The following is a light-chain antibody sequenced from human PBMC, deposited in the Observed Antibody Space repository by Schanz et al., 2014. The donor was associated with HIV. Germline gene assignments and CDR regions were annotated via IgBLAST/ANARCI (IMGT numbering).Light chain of an antibody. CDR3: QQYGSFFS. CDR2: GAS. Sequence: EIVLTQSPGTLSVSPGERATLSCRASQSISSNLAWYQQKPGQSPRLLIYGASTRATAIPDRFSGSGSGTDFSLTISRLEPEDFAVYYCQQYGSFFSFGGGTKVEIK. CDR1: QSISSN. V-gene: IGKV3-20*01. J-gene: IGKJ4*01.